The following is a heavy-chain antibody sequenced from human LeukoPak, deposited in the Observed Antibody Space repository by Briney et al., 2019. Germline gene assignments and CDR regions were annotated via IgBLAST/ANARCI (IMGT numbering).Heavy chain of an antibody. CDR1: GYTFTSYY. Sequence: ASVKVSCKASGYTFTSYYMHWVRQAPGQGLEWMGIINPSGGSTSYAQKFQGRVTMTRDTSTSTVYMELSSLRSEDTAVYYCARDGPSIAAAGYYYYYCGMDVWGQGTTVTVSS. J-gene: IGHJ6*02. CDR3: ARDGPSIAAAGYYYYYCGMDV. V-gene: IGHV1-46*01. CDR2: INPSGGST. D-gene: IGHD6-13*01.